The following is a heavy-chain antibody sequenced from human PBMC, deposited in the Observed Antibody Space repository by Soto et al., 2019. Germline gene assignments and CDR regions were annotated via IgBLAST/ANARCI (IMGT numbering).Heavy chain of an antibody. CDR2: IIYDGSTK. CDR3: XXXXXXAGVRGYFDY. CDR1: GFTFSSYG. V-gene: IGHV3-30*03. D-gene: IGHD3-10*01. Sequence: QVQLVESGGGVVQPGRSLRLSCAASGFTFSSYGMHWVRQAPGKGLEWLAVIIYDGSTKYYADSVKGRFTISRDNSKSTXXXXXXXXXXXXXXXXXXXXXXXXAGVRGYFDYWGQGTLVTVSS. J-gene: IGHJ4*02.